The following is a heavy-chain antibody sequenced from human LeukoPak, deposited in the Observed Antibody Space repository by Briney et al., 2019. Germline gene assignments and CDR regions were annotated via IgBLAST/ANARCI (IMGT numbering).Heavy chain of an antibody. CDR1: GFTFSSYG. CDR2: ISGSGGST. V-gene: IGHV3-23*01. CDR3: AKGGYGSSWYSFDY. Sequence: GGSLRLSCAASGFTFSSYGMSWVRQAPGKGLEWVSAISGSGGSTYYADSVKGRFTISRDNSKNTLYLQMNSLRAEDTAVYYCAKGGYGSSWYSFDYWGQGTLVTVSS. J-gene: IGHJ4*02. D-gene: IGHD6-13*01.